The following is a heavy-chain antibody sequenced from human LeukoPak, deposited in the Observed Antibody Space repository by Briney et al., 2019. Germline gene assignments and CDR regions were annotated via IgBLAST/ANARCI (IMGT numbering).Heavy chain of an antibody. J-gene: IGHJ6*02. CDR2: ISYDGSSK. Sequence: GRSLRLSCAASGFTFSSYAMHWVRQAPGKGLEWVAVISYDGSSKYYADSVKGRFTISRDNSKNTLYLQMNSLRAEDTAVYYCAREELFFYYYDSSGLYGMDVWGQGTTVTVSS. CDR1: GFTFSSYA. CDR3: AREELFFYYYDSSGLYGMDV. V-gene: IGHV3-30-3*01. D-gene: IGHD3-22*01.